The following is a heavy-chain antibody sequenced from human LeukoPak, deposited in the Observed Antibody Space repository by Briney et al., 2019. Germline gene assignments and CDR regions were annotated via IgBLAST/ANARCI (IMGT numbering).Heavy chain of an antibody. D-gene: IGHD5-18*01. Sequence: GGSLRLSCTASQFTFADYIMTWVRQAPGKGLEWVGLIRRHSFGGTTEYAASVKGRFTISRDDSKSIAYLQMDSLKTEDTAVYYCTRAGYSYGNPWYWGQGTLVTVSS. J-gene: IGHJ4*02. CDR2: IRRHSFGGTT. V-gene: IGHV3-49*04. CDR3: TRAGYSYGNPWY. CDR1: QFTFADYI.